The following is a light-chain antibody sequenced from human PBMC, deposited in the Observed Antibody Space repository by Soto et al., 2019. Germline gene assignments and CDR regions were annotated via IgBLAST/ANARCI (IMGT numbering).Light chain of an antibody. CDR3: QEYNGNSGLT. CDR1: QNIRSW. V-gene: IGKV1-5*03. J-gene: IGKJ4*01. Sequence: DIPMTQSPSTLSASVGDRVTITCRASQNIRSWLAWYQQKPGKAPELLIYSASGLESGVPSRFSGSGSGTEFTLTISSLQPDDFATYYCQEYNGNSGLTFGGGTKVEI. CDR2: SAS.